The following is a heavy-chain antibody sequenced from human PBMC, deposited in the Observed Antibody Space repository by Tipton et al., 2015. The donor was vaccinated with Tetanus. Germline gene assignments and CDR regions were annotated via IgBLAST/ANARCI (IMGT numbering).Heavy chain of an antibody. Sequence: VQLVQSGAEMKKPGESLKISCQGSGYTFATSWIAWVRQMPGKGLEWMGIIYPSDSDIKYSPALEGHVTISVDKSISTAFLQWTPLEASVTAMYYCARHMGFGVLLSLFAYWGQGSLVTVSS. J-gene: IGHJ4*02. CDR1: GYTFATSW. V-gene: IGHV5-51*01. D-gene: IGHD3-10*01. CDR3: ARHMGFGVLLSLFAY. CDR2: IYPSDSDI.